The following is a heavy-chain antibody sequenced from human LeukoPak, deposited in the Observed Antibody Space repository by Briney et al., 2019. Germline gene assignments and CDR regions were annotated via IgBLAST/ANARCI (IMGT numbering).Heavy chain of an antibody. Sequence: ASVKVSCKASGYTFTSYDINWVRQATGQGLEWMGWMNPNSGNTGYAQKFQGRVTMTRNTSISTAYMELSSLRSEDTAVYYCARVVGKPYYFDYWGQGTLVNVSS. J-gene: IGHJ4*02. CDR3: ARVVGKPYYFDY. CDR1: GYTFTSYD. D-gene: IGHD1-26*01. CDR2: MNPNSGNT. V-gene: IGHV1-8*01.